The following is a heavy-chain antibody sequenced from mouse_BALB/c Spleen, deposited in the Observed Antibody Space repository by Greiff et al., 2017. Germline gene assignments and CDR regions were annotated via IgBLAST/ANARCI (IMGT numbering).Heavy chain of an antibody. CDR3: AGNHFDY. J-gene: IGHJ2*01. Sequence: QVQLQQSGAELVKPGASVKLSCKASGYTFTSYWMHWVKQRPGQGLEWIGEINPSNGRTNYNEKFKSKATLTVDKSSSTAYMQLSSLTSEDSAVYYCAGNHFDYWGQGTTLTVSS. D-gene: IGHD2-1*01. V-gene: IGHV1S81*02. CDR2: INPSNGRT. CDR1: GYTFTSYW.